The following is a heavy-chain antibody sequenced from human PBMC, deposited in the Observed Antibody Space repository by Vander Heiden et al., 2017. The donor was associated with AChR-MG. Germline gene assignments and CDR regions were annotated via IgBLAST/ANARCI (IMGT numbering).Heavy chain of an antibody. Sequence: QVQLVQSGAEVKKPGASVKVSCKASGYTFTSYDINWVRQATGQGLEWMGWMNPNSGNTGYAQKFQGRVTMTRNTSISTAYMELSSLRSEDTAVYYCARGPYYDILTCYYGGMDVWGQGTTVTVSS. D-gene: IGHD3-9*01. CDR2: MNPNSGNT. CDR1: GYTFTSYD. J-gene: IGHJ6*02. CDR3: ARGPYYDILTCYYGGMDV. V-gene: IGHV1-8*01.